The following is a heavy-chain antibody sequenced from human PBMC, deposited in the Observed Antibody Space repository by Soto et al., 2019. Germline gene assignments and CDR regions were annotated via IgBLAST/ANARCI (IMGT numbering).Heavy chain of an antibody. V-gene: IGHV3-30-3*01. CDR2: ISYDGSNK. J-gene: IGHJ5*02. CDR3: ARDPTPRGGSWGERNNWFDP. Sequence: GGSLRLSCAASGFTFSSYAMHWVRQAPGKGLEWVAVISYDGSNKYYADSVKGRFTISRDNSKNTLYLQMNSLRAEDTAVYYCARDPTPRGGSWGERNNWFDPWGQGTLVTVSS. CDR1: GFTFSSYA. D-gene: IGHD2-15*01.